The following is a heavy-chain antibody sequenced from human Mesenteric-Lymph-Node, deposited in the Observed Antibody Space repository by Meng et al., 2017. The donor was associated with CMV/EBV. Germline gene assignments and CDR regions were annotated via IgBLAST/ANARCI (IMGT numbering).Heavy chain of an antibody. J-gene: IGHJ4*02. D-gene: IGHD2-15*01. CDR3: ARCHRDSPVASYYLDS. V-gene: IGHV1-8*03. Sequence: ASVKVSCKASGYTFTSYDINWVRQATGQGLEWMGWMNPNSGNTGYAQKFQGRVTITRNTSISTAYMELSSLRSEDTAVYYCARCHRDSPVASYYLDSWGLGTLVTVSS. CDR2: MNPNSGNT. CDR1: GYTFTSYD.